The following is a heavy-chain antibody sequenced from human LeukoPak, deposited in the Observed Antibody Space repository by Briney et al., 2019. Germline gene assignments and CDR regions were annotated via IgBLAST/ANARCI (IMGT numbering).Heavy chain of an antibody. CDR1: GFSLSTSGVG. J-gene: IGHJ4*02. CDR3: AHGLITMVRGVIIALDY. V-gene: IGHV2-5*02. Sequence: SGPTLVNPTQTLTLTCTFSGFSLSTSGVGVGWIRQPPGKALEWLALIYWDDDKRYSPSLKSRLTITKDTSKNQVVLTMTNMDPVDTATYYCAHGLITMVRGVIIALDYWGQGTLVTVSS. CDR2: IYWDDDK. D-gene: IGHD3-10*01.